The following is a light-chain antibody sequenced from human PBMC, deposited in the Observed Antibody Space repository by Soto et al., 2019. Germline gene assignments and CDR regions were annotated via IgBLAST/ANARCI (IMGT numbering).Light chain of an antibody. CDR1: QAVNPW. Sequence: DIQMTPSPSVVSASIEDTVTITCRASQAVNPWLAWHQQKPGRVPRVLIYKTSDLENGVPSRFSGSGSGTEFSLTISNLKPADFATYYCQQYYSRESFGQGTKVDIK. J-gene: IGKJ1*01. CDR2: KTS. CDR3: QQYYSRES. V-gene: IGKV1-5*03.